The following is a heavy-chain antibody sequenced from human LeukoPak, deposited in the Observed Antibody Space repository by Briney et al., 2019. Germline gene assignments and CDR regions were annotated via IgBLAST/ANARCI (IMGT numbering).Heavy chain of an antibody. CDR2: TYYSGST. D-gene: IGHD2-2*01. V-gene: IGHV4-59*12. Sequence: PSQTLSLTCTVSGGSISSYYWSWIRQPPGQGQELIGYTYYSGSTNSNPSLKSRVTISVDTSKNLCSLKLTSVTAADTAVYYCARRGLGGLVPALKSKRKAFDIWGQGTMVTVSS. CDR3: ARRGLGGLVPALKSKRKAFDI. CDR1: GGSISSYY. J-gene: IGHJ3*02.